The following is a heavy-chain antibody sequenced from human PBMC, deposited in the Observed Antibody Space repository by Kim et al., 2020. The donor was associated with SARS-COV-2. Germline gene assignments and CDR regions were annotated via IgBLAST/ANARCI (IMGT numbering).Heavy chain of an antibody. CDR1: GGSISKYY. CDR2: IYSSGST. V-gene: IGHV4-59*13. CDR3: ASDPPGNGGAFFDY. D-gene: IGHD2-8*01. J-gene: IGHJ4*02. Sequence: SETLSLTCTVSGGSISKYYWSWIRQSPGKGLEWIGYIYSSGSTKYNPSLKSRVTILVDTSKNQFSLKLSSVTAADTAMYYCASDPPGNGGAFFDYWGQGTLVTVSS.